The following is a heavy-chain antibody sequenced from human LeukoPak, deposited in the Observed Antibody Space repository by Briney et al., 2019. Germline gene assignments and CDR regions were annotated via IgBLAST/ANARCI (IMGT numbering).Heavy chain of an antibody. CDR3: ARVPAMATMRHYYYMDV. J-gene: IGHJ6*03. V-gene: IGHV1-69*01. D-gene: IGHD5-24*01. CDR2: IIPIFGTA. Sequence: SVKVSCKASGGTFSSYAISWVRQAPGQGLEWMGGIIPIFGTANYAQKFQGRVTITADESTSTAYMELSSLRSEDTPVYYCARVPAMATMRHYYYMDVWGKGTTVTVSS. CDR1: GGTFSSYA.